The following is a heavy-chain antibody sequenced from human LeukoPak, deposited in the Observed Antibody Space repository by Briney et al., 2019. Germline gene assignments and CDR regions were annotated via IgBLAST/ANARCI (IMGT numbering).Heavy chain of an antibody. CDR3: ARSSSGAYYYYMDV. CDR2: IYPSGST. Sequence: SETLSLTCTVSGGSIISYYWSWVRQSAGKGLEWIGRIYPSGSTEYNTSLKSRVTISVDTSKNQFSLKLSSVTAADTAVYYCARSSSGAYYYYMDVWGKGTTVTVSS. D-gene: IGHD3-22*01. V-gene: IGHV4-4*07. J-gene: IGHJ6*03. CDR1: GGSIISYY.